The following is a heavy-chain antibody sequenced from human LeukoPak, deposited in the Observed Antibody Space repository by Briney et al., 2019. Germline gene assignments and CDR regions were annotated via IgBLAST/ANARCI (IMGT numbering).Heavy chain of an antibody. J-gene: IGHJ4*02. CDR2: ISWNSGYI. CDR3: AKDKSLGGYSYGSFDY. CDR1: GFTFSSYA. Sequence: GGSLRLSCAASGFTFSSYAMHWVRQAPGKGLEWVSGISWNSGYIGYADSVKGRFTISRDNAKNSLYLQMNSLRAEDTALYYCAKDKSLGGYSYGSFDYWGQGTLVTVSS. D-gene: IGHD5-18*01. V-gene: IGHV3-9*01.